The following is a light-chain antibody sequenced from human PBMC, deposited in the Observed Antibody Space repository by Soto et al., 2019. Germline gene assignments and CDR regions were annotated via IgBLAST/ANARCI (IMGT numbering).Light chain of an antibody. Sequence: EIVLTQSPGTLSLSPGERATLSCRASQSVAKNFLAWYQRKPGQAPRLLIYGASTRATDIPERFSGSGSGSDFTFAISRLVPEDLAVYYGQDYSFWPLTLGQGTKVE. CDR2: GAS. CDR3: QDYSFWPLT. J-gene: IGKJ1*01. V-gene: IGKV3-20*01. CDR1: QSVAKNF.